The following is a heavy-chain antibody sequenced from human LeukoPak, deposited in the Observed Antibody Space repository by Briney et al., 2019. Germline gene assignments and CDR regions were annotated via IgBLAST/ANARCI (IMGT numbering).Heavy chain of an antibody. Sequence: GGSLRLSCAASGFTFNNYNMNWVRQAPGKGLEWVSSISSSSSYIYYADSVKGRFTISRDNAKNSLYLQMNSLKTEDTAVYYCARDLRCSGGSCYSRDAFDIWGQGTMVTVSS. CDR1: GFTFNNYN. CDR3: ARDLRCSGGSCYSRDAFDI. D-gene: IGHD2-15*01. CDR2: ISSSSSYI. V-gene: IGHV3-21*04. J-gene: IGHJ3*02.